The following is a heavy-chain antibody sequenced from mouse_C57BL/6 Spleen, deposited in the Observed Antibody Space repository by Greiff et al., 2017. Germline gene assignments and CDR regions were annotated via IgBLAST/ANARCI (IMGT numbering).Heavy chain of an antibody. V-gene: IGHV1-81*01. CDR2: IYPRSGNT. CDR3: AFYSNYTYYAMDY. Sequence: QVQLKESGAELARPGASVKLSCKASGYTFTSYGISWVKQRTGQGLEWIGEIYPRSGNTYYNEKFKGKATLTADKSSSTAYMELRSLTSEDSAVYFCAFYSNYTYYAMDYWGQGTSVTVSS. J-gene: IGHJ4*01. D-gene: IGHD2-5*01. CDR1: GYTFTSYG.